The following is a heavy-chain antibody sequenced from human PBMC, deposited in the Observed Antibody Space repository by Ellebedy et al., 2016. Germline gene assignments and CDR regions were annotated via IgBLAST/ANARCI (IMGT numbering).Heavy chain of an antibody. CDR1: GDSINSGGYY. D-gene: IGHD2-2*01. V-gene: IGHV4-31*03. Sequence: SETLSLXXTVSGDSINSGGYYWSWIRQHPGKGLEWIGYIYYSGSTYYNPSLKSRVTISADTSKNQLSLKVSSVTAADTAVYYCARGVVFYYYGMDVWGQGTTVTVSS. CDR2: IYYSGST. CDR3: ARGVVFYYYGMDV. J-gene: IGHJ6*02.